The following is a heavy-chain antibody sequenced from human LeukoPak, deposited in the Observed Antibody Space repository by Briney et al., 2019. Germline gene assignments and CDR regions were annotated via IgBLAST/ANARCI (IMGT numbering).Heavy chain of an antibody. D-gene: IGHD3-22*01. CDR2: IYYGGST. Sequence: PSGTLSLTCTVSGGSISSYYWSRIRQSPGKGLEWIGYIYYGGSTDYNPSLKSRVTISKDTSKTQFSLRLSSVTAADTAVYYCARARLDSSGRFDYWGQGTLVTVSS. J-gene: IGHJ4*02. CDR1: GGSISSYY. V-gene: IGHV4-59*01. CDR3: ARARLDSSGRFDY.